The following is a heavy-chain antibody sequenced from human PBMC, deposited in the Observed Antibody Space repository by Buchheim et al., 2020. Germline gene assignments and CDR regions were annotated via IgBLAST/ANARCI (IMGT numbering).Heavy chain of an antibody. V-gene: IGHV3-7*01. CDR2: IKQDGSEK. Sequence: EVQLVESGGGLVQPGGSLRLSCAASGFTFSSYWMSWVRQAPGKGLEWVANIKQDGSEKYYVDSVKGRFTISRDNAKNSLYLQMNSLRAEDTAVYYCARDNDSSGYYSYYYYGMDVWGQGTT. D-gene: IGHD3-22*01. CDR3: ARDNDSSGYYSYYYYGMDV. CDR1: GFTFSSYW. J-gene: IGHJ6*02.